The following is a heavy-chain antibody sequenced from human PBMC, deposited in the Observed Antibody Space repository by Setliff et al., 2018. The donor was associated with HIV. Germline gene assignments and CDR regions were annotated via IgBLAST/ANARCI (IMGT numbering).Heavy chain of an antibody. J-gene: IGHJ3*02. D-gene: IGHD5-18*01. CDR3: AREHSYGLTGNAFDI. CDR1: GFTFSSYA. V-gene: IGHV3-30*04. Sequence: GGSLRLSCAASGFTFSSYAMHWVRQAPGKGLEWVAVIPYDGSNKYYADFVKGRFTISRDNSKNTLYLQMNSLRAEDTAVYYCAREHSYGLTGNAFDIWGQGTMVTVSS. CDR2: IPYDGSNK.